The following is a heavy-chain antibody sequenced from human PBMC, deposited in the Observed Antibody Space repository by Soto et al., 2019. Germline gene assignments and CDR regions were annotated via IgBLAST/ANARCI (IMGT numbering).Heavy chain of an antibody. CDR2: ISAYNGNT. V-gene: IGHV1-18*01. J-gene: IGHJ4*02. D-gene: IGHD4-17*01. CDR3: ARWAYGDYAFD. Sequence: ASVKVSCKASGYTFTSYGISWVRQAPGQGPEWMGWISAYNGNTNYAQKLQGRVTMTTDTSTSTAYMELRSLISDDTAVYYCARWAYGDYAFDWGQGTLVTVSS. CDR1: GYTFTSYG.